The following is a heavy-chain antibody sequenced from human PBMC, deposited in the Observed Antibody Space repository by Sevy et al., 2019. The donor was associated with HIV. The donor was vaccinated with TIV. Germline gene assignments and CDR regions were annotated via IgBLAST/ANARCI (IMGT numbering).Heavy chain of an antibody. J-gene: IGHJ6*02. D-gene: IGHD3-10*01. CDR1: GFTFSIYA. V-gene: IGHV3-30-3*01. CDR2: ISYDGSNK. CDR3: ARDHPMRGVANKRYYYYGMDV. Sequence: GGSLRLSCAASGFTFSIYAMHWVRQAPGKGLEWVAVISYDGSNKYYADSVKGRFTISRDNSKNTLYLQMNSLRAEDTAVYYCARDHPMRGVANKRYYYYGMDVWGQGTTVTVSS.